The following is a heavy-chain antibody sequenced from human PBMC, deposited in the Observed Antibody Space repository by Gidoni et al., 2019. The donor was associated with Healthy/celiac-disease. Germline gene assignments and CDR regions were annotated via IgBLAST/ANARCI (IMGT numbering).Heavy chain of an antibody. Sequence: QVQLVQSGAEVTKPGASVKVSCKASGYTFTSYYMHWVRQAPGQGLEWMGIINPSGGSTSYAQKFQGRVTMTRDTSTSTVYMELSSLRSEDTAVYYCARDPNLGYCSGGSCRGGMDVWGQGTTVTVSS. CDR3: ARDPNLGYCSGGSCRGGMDV. CDR2: INPSGGST. J-gene: IGHJ6*02. V-gene: IGHV1-46*01. CDR1: GYTFTSYY. D-gene: IGHD2-15*01.